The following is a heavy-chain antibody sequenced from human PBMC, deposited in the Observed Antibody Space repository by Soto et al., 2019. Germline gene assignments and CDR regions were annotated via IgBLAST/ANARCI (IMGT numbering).Heavy chain of an antibody. CDR2: IYHSGTT. V-gene: IGHV4-4*02. CDR1: SGSINSTNW. CDR3: ARVKGGTSNWFDP. J-gene: IGHJ5*02. Sequence: QVQLQESGPGLVKPSGTLYLTCAVSSGSINSTNWWGWVRQPPGKGLEWIGEIYHSGTTNYNPSLKRRFTISVDRPNNQFSLKLTSVTAADTAVYYCARVKGGTSNWFDPWGQGTLVTVSS.